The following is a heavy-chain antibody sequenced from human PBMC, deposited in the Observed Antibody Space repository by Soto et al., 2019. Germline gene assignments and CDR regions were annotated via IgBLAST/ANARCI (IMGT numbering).Heavy chain of an antibody. CDR3: TSQGPLRFLEWLFPPRYGMDV. J-gene: IGHJ6*02. Sequence: GGSLRLSCTASGFTFGDYAMSWFRHAPGKGLEWVGFIRSKAYGGTTEYAASVKGRFTISRDDSKSIAYLQMNSLKTEDTAVYYCTSQGPLRFLEWLFPPRYGMDVWGQGTTVTVSS. CDR2: IRSKAYGGTT. D-gene: IGHD3-3*01. CDR1: GFTFGDYA. V-gene: IGHV3-49*03.